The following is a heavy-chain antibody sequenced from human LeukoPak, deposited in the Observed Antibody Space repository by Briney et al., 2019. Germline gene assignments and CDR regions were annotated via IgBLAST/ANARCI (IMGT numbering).Heavy chain of an antibody. D-gene: IGHD5-12*01. Sequence: GGSLRLSCAASGFSLSRYYMSWVRQAPGKGLEWVSVPFSGGDTYYADSVKDRFSISRDSSRETLFLQMNSLRADDTAVYYCARQGYDSGFDYWGHGTMVTVSS. CDR1: GFSLSRYY. CDR3: ARQGYDSGFDY. V-gene: IGHV3-66*04. CDR2: PFSGGDT. J-gene: IGHJ4*01.